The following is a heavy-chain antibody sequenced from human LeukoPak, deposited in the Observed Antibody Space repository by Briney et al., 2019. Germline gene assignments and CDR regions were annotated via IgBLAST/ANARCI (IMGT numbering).Heavy chain of an antibody. D-gene: IGHD3-22*01. CDR2: INHSGST. CDR3: ARGQRWTYYYDSSGYLHFDY. CDR1: GGSFSGYY. V-gene: IGHV4-34*01. J-gene: IGHJ4*02. Sequence: SETLSLTCAVYGGSFSGYYWSWIRQPPGKGLEWIGEINHSGSTNYNPSLKSRVTISVDTSKNQFSLKLSSVTAADTAVYYCARGQRWTYYYDSSGYLHFDYWGQGTLVTVSS.